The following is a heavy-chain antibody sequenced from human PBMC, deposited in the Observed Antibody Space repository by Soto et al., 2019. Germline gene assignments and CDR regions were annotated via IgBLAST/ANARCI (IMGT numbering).Heavy chain of an antibody. D-gene: IGHD1-26*01. J-gene: IGHJ4*02. CDR3: AKARVRIVGANSFDY. CDR2: ISDDGYKR. V-gene: IGHV3-30*18. CDR1: GFTFSNYG. Sequence: WGSLRLSCVVSGFTFSNYGMHWVRQPPGKGLEWVALISDDGYKRYYADSVRGRLIISRDNSKDTLYLQMNSLGPDDTAVYFCAKARVRIVGANSFDYWGQGTPVTVSS.